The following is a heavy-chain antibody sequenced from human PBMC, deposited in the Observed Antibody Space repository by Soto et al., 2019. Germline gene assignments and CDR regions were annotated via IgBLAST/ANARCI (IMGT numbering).Heavy chain of an antibody. CDR2: ISSSSSTI. D-gene: IGHD4-17*01. CDR3: ARDLHYAFDY. J-gene: IGHJ4*02. V-gene: IGHV3-48*01. CDR1: GFSFSSYS. Sequence: EVQLVESGGGLVQPGGSLRLSCAASGFSFSSYSMNWVRQAPGKGLEWISYISSSSSTIFYADSVTGRFTVSRDTAKNSLYLQMSNLTAEDAAVYYCARDLHYAFDYWGQGTLVTVSS.